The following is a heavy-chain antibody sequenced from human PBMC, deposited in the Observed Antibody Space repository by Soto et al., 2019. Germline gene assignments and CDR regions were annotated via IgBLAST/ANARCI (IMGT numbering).Heavy chain of an antibody. Sequence: TGGSLRLSCAASGFTFSSYGMHWVRQAPGKGLEWVAVISYDGSNKYYADSVKGRFTISRDNSKNTLYLQMNSLRAEDTAVYYCAKDYSSGVFDYWGQGTLVTVSS. CDR1: GFTFSSYG. CDR2: ISYDGSNK. V-gene: IGHV3-30*18. J-gene: IGHJ4*02. D-gene: IGHD7-27*01. CDR3: AKDYSSGVFDY.